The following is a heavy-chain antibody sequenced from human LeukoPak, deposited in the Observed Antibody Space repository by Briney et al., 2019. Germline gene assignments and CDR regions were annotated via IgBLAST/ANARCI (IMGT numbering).Heavy chain of an antibody. V-gene: IGHV4-39*02. CDR3: ARDCCSSTSCYDY. Sequence: SEALSLTCTVSGGSISSSSYYWGWIRQPPGKGLEWIGSIYYSGSTYYNPSLKSRVTISVDTSKNQFSLKLSSVTAADTAVYYCARDCCSSTSCYDYWGQGTLVTVSS. CDR1: GGSISSSSYY. D-gene: IGHD2-2*01. CDR2: IYYSGST. J-gene: IGHJ4*02.